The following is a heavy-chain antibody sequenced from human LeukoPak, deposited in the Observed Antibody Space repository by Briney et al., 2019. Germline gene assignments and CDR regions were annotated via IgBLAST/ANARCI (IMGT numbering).Heavy chain of an antibody. CDR1: GFTFRSYA. V-gene: IGHV3-23*01. D-gene: IGHD3-3*01. CDR3: ARIGGYYPPYDYYYYYMDV. J-gene: IGHJ6*03. Sequence: GGSLRLSCAASGFTFRSYAMSWVRQAPGKGLEWVSGISVTGGTTYYADSVKGRFTISRDNSKNTLYLQMNSLRAEDTAVYYCARIGGYYPPYDYYYYYMDVWGKGTTVTISS. CDR2: ISVTGGTT.